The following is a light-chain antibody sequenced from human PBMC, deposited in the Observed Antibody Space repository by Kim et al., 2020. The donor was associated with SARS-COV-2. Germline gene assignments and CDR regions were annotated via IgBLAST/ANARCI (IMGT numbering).Light chain of an antibody. Sequence: SYELTQPPSLSVSPGQTARITCSGETLPEKQTYWYQQKSGQAPQLVIYKDKERPSGIPGRFSGSSSGTTVTLTISGVQAEDDADYYCQSADGSGTYVFGTGTKVTVL. CDR1: TLPEKQ. CDR2: KDK. V-gene: IGLV3-25*03. CDR3: QSADGSGTYV. J-gene: IGLJ1*01.